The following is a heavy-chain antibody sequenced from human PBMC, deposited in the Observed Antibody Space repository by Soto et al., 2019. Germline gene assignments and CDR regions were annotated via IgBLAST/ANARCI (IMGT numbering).Heavy chain of an antibody. CDR3: ARGRPDTATTTRYCDY. V-gene: IGHV4-31*03. J-gene: IGHJ4*02. CDR1: GASISSGGYY. D-gene: IGHD1-26*01. CDR2: IYYSGST. Sequence: QVQLQESGPGLVKPSQTLSLTCTVSGASISSGGYYWSWIRQHPGKGLEWIGYIYYSGSTYYNPSLKTRVTISRDTSKNQSSLRRSSVTAADTAVYYCARGRPDTATTTRYCDYWGQGTLVTVSS.